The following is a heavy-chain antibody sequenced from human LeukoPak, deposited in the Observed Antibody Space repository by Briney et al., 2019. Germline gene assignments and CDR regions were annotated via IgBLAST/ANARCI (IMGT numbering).Heavy chain of an antibody. CDR1: GFTFSTSW. CDR3: ARNWNSDWDV. J-gene: IGHJ3*01. Sequence: GGSLRLSCAASGFTFSTSWMHWVRQAPGKGLVWVSRINSDGSSTNYADSVRGRFTISRDNAKNTLYLQMNSLRAEDTAVYYCARNWNSDWDVWGQGRMVTVSS. V-gene: IGHV3-74*01. CDR2: INSDGSST. D-gene: IGHD1-7*01.